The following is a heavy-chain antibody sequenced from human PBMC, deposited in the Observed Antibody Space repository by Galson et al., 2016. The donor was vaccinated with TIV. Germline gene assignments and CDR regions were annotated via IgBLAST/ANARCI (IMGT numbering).Heavy chain of an antibody. J-gene: IGHJ4*02. V-gene: IGHV3-7*01. Sequence: SLRLSCAVSGFTLSKNWMSWVRQAPGKGLEWVANINEDGSEKFYVDSVKGRFTISRDNAKNSLFLQINSLRPEYTAVYYCGRAQYSNGWLLFDSWGPGTLVTVSS. CDR1: GFTLSKNW. D-gene: IGHD6-19*01. CDR2: INEDGSEK. CDR3: GRAQYSNGWLLFDS.